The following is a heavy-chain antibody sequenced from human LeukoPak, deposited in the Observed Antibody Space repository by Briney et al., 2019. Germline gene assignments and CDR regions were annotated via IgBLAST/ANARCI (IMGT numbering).Heavy chain of an antibody. J-gene: IGHJ5*02. D-gene: IGHD3-10*01. CDR1: GGSINNYY. V-gene: IGHV4-59*01. Sequence: SETLSLTCTVSGGSINNYYWSWIRQPPGKGLEWMGDIYYSGRSNYNHSLKRRVTITVEKTKKKYSLMLSSVTAADTAVYYCAIAYYGPVWFDPWGQGTLVTVSS. CDR2: IYYSGRS. CDR3: AIAYYGPVWFDP.